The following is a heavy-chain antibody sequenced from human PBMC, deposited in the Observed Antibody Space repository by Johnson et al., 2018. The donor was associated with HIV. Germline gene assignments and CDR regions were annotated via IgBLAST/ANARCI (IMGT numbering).Heavy chain of an antibody. CDR2: INSDGSTT. D-gene: IGHD6-13*01. CDR1: GFTFSSYW. Sequence: VQLVASGGGLVQPGGSLRLSCAASGFTFSSYWMHWVRQAPGKGLVWVSRINSDGSTTSYADSVKGRFTISRDNAKNTLYLQMNRLRAEDTAVYYCALSGGAAAYDAFDIWGQGTMVTVSS. V-gene: IGHV3-74*01. CDR3: ALSGGAAAYDAFDI. J-gene: IGHJ3*02.